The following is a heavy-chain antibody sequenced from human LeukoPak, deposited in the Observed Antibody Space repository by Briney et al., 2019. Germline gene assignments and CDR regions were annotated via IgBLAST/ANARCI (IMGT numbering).Heavy chain of an antibody. CDR3: ARPYYYDSRIDP. D-gene: IGHD3-22*01. Sequence: SGTLSLTCTVSGGSISSGDYYWSWIRQPPGKGLEWIAYMYYSGSTYYNPSLKSRVTMSADTSKNQLSLKLSSVTAADTAVYYCARPYYYDSRIDPWGQGILVTVSS. CDR2: MYYSGST. CDR1: GGSISSGDYY. V-gene: IGHV4-30-4*01. J-gene: IGHJ5*02.